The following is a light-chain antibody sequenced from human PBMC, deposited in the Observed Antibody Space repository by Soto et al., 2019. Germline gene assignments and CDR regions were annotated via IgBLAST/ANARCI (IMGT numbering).Light chain of an antibody. CDR2: DVS. CDR3: QQRSDWPIT. Sequence: EIVSTQFPATLSLSPGERATLSCRASQSVSSYLAWYQQKPGQAPRLLIYDVSTRATGIPARFSGSGSGTDFTLTITSLEPEDFAVYSCQQRSDWPITFGQGTRLEI. CDR1: QSVSSY. J-gene: IGKJ5*01. V-gene: IGKV3-11*01.